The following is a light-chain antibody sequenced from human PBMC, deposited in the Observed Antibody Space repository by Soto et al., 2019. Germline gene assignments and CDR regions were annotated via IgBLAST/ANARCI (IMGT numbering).Light chain of an antibody. Sequence: QSALTQPASVSGSPGQSITISCTGSSGDVGGYNHVSWYQQHPGKAPKLMIYDVSYRPSGVSNRFSGSKSGNTASLTISGLQAEDEADYYCCSYASSTTLVFGGGTKQTVL. V-gene: IGLV2-14*01. CDR1: SGDVGGYNH. J-gene: IGLJ2*01. CDR2: DVS. CDR3: CSYASSTTLV.